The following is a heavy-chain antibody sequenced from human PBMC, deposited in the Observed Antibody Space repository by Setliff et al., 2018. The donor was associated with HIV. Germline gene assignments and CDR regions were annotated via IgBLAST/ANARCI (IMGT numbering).Heavy chain of an antibody. Sequence: SETLSLTCTVSAGSIRSSTYYWAWIRQPPGKGLEWIGTIYYSGSTFYNPSLKSRLTKTVDTSKNQFSLKLTSLTAADTAVYYCARVPAIGVVPGAPNDGFDIWGQGTMVTVSS. J-gene: IGHJ3*02. D-gene: IGHD2-2*01. CDR3: ARVPAIGVVPGAPNDGFDI. V-gene: IGHV4-39*07. CDR2: IYYSGST. CDR1: AGSIRSSTYY.